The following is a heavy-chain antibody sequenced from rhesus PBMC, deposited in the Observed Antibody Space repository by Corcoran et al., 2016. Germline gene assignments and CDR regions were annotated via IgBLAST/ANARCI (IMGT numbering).Heavy chain of an antibody. J-gene: IGHJ4*01. CDR1: GDSISESHY. CDR3: ARDRVPGIDS. V-gene: IGHV4S7*01. CDR2: INGSADNT. Sequence: QVQLQESGPGLVKPSETLSLTCAVSGDSISESHYWDWFRQPPGKGLEWIGCINGSADNTYTHPSLRSRVTISKDTSKNQFFLKLRSVTATDTAIYFCARDRVPGIDSWGQGVLVTVSS. D-gene: IGHD6-13*01.